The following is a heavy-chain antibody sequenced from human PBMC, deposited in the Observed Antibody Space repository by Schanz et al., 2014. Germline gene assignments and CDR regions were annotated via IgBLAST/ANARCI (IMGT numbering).Heavy chain of an antibody. Sequence: QVQLQESGPGLVKPSQTLSLTCTVSGGSIRSGTYYWSWIRQPAGKALEWVGRVFPNGITNYNPSRKSRVPISRDTSKNQSSLPLTSRTAADTAVYYCARDTTWRLDLWGRGTLVTVSS. V-gene: IGHV4-61*02. CDR2: VFPNGIT. D-gene: IGHD1-1*01. CDR3: ARDTTWRLDL. J-gene: IGHJ2*01. CDR1: GGSIRSGTYY.